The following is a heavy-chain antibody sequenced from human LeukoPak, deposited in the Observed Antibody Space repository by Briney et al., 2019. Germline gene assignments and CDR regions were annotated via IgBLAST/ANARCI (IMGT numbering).Heavy chain of an antibody. CDR3: ARAEATWTLYYYYGMDV. J-gene: IGHJ6*02. Sequence: ASVKVSCKASGYTFTGYYMHWVRQAPGQGLEWMGWISPNSGDTKRAQNFQGRVTMTRDTSISTAYLELTGLRSDDTAVYYCARAEATWTLYYYYGMDVWGQGTTVTVSS. CDR2: ISPNSGDT. CDR1: GYTFTGYY. D-gene: IGHD3/OR15-3a*01. V-gene: IGHV1-2*02.